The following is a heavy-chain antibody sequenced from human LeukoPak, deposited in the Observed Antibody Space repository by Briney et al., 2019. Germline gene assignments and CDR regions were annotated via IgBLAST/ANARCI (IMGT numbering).Heavy chain of an antibody. CDR2: ISYDGRNK. V-gene: IGHV3-30*18. D-gene: IGHD6-13*01. CDR3: AKDPWAQGIADNYYYYYMDV. Sequence: PGGSLRLSCAASGFTFNSFGMHWVRQAPGKGLEWLAVISYDGRNKYYADSVKGRFTISRDNSKNTLYLQMNSLRAEDTAVYYCAKDPWAQGIADNYYYYYMDVWGKGTTVTVSS. J-gene: IGHJ6*03. CDR1: GFTFNSFG.